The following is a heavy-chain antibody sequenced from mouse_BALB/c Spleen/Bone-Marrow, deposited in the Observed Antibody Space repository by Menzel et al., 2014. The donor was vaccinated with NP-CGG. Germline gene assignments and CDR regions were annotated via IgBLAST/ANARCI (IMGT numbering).Heavy chain of an antibody. CDR2: ISPSTGYS. D-gene: IGHD2-1*01. Sequence: VQLQESGAELAKPGASVKMSCKASGYSITNYWMHWVKQRPGQGLEWIGYISPSTGYSEYNQKFKDKATLTADKSSNIAYMQLSSLTSEDSAVYYCARYGNYPLFAYWGQGTLVTVSA. CDR1: GYSITNYW. V-gene: IGHV1-7*01. CDR3: ARYGNYPLFAY. J-gene: IGHJ3*01.